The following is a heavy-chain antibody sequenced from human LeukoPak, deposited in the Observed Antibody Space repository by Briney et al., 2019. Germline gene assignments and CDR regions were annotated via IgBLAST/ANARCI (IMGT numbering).Heavy chain of an antibody. Sequence: SETLSLTCAAYGGSFSGYYWSWIRQLPGKGLEWIGEIIHNEAPATTRPSRVESPSVDTAKSQFSLKLKSVTAADTAVYYCVRGRWLGHSPFGYWSQGALVTVSS. CDR2: IIHNEAP. D-gene: IGHD5-24*01. CDR3: VRGRWLGHSPFGY. V-gene: IGHV4-34*01. CDR1: GGSFSGYY. J-gene: IGHJ4*02.